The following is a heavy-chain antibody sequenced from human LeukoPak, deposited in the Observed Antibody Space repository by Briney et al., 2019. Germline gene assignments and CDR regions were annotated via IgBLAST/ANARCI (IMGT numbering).Heavy chain of an antibody. CDR3: ARDTGRGSGSYYNNYYYYGMDV. J-gene: IGHJ6*04. Sequence: GGSLRLSCAASGFTVSSNYMSWVRQAPGEGLEWVSVIYSGGSTYYAESVKGRFTISRDNSKNTLYLQMNSLRAEDTAVYYCARDTGRGSGSYYNNYYYYGMDVWGKGTTVTVSS. V-gene: IGHV3-53*01. D-gene: IGHD3-10*01. CDR1: GFTVSSNY. CDR2: IYSGGST.